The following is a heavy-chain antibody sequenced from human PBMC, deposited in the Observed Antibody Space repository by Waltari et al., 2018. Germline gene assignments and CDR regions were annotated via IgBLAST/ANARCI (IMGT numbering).Heavy chain of an antibody. CDR3: ARGVAYCGGDCYSSDY. V-gene: IGHV3-53*01. D-gene: IGHD2-21*02. CDR2: IYSGGST. Sequence: EVQLVESGGGLIQPGGSLRLSCVASGFTVSRNYMSWVRQAPGKGLEWVSVIYSGGSTYYADSVKGRFTISRDNSKNTLYLQMNSLRAEDTAVYYCARGVAYCGGDCYSSDYWGQGTLVTVSS. CDR1: GFTVSRNY. J-gene: IGHJ4*02.